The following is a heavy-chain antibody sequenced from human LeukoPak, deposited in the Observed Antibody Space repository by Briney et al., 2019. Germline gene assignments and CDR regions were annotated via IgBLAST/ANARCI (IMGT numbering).Heavy chain of an antibody. CDR1: GYTFTSYY. V-gene: IGHV1-46*01. CDR3: ARDGYYGSGSYPYYYGMDV. D-gene: IGHD3-10*01. J-gene: IGHJ6*02. Sequence: ASVKVSCKASGYTFTSYYMHWVRQAPGQGLEWMGIINPSGGSTNYAQKLQGRVTMTTDTSTSTAYMELRSLRSDDTAVYYCARDGYYGSGSYPYYYGMDVWGQGTTVTVSS. CDR2: INPSGGST.